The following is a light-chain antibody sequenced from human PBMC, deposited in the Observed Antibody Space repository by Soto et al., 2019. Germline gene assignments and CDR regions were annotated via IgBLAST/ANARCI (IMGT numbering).Light chain of an antibody. CDR2: AAS. J-gene: IGKJ1*01. Sequence: EIVLTQSPDTLSLSPGERATLSCRASQSVSRDFLAWYQQKPCQAPRLLIYAASSRATGIPDRFSGSGSETDFTLTISRLEPEDLAVYYCLKYGRSPGWTFGQGTKLEIK. V-gene: IGKV3-20*01. CDR3: LKYGRSPGWT. CDR1: QSVSRDF.